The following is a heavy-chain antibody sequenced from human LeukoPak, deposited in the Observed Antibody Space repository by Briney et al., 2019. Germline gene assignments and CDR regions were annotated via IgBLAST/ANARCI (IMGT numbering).Heavy chain of an antibody. CDR3: ARVERDYGSFDY. D-gene: IGHD3-10*01. CDR2: IYHSGST. V-gene: IGHV4-30-2*01. Sequence: SETLSLTCAVSGGSISSGGYSWSWIRQPPGKGLEWIGYIYHSGSTYNNPSLKSRVTISVDRSKNQFSLKLSSVTAADTAVYYCARVERDYGSFDYWGQGTLVTVSS. J-gene: IGHJ4*02. CDR1: GGSISSGGYS.